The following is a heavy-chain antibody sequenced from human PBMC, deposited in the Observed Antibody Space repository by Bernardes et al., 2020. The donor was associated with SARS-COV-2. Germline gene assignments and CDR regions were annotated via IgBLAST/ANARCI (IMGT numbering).Heavy chain of an antibody. J-gene: IGHJ4*02. Sequence: GGSLRLSCAASGFTFSSSGMHWVRQAPGKGLEWVAVISYDGSNKYYADSVKGRFTISRDNSKNTLYLQMNSLRAEDTAVYYCARDTEGGDCYFCPGLWGQGTLVTVAS. CDR3: ARDTEGGDCYFCPGL. D-gene: IGHD2-21*02. V-gene: IGHV3-30*03. CDR2: ISYDGSNK. CDR1: GFTFSSSG.